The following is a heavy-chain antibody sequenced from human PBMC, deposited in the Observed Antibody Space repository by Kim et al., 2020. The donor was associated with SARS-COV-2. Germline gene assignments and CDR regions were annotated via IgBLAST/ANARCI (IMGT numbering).Heavy chain of an antibody. V-gene: IGHV3-11*01. CDR1: GFSLTDYY. J-gene: IGHJ6*02. CDR3: AKGGSGSYVNYGMDV. CDR2: IRSSGTII. D-gene: IGHD3-10*01. Sequence: GGSLRLSCAASGFSLTDYYMTWIRQAPGKGLEWISYIRSSGTIIQYADSVKGRFTISRDTANNLVYQQMNSLRAEDSAVYFCAKGGSGSYVNYGMDVWGQGTTVTVSS.